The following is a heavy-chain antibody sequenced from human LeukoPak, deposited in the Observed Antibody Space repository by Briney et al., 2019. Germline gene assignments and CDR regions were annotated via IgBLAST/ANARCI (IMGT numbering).Heavy chain of an antibody. J-gene: IGHJ3*02. CDR2: IYYSGST. CDR1: GGSISSYY. D-gene: IGHD2-15*01. Sequence: SETLSLTCTVSGGSISSYYWSWIRQPPGKGLEWIGYIYYSGSTNYNPSLKSRVTISVDTSKNQFSLKLSYVTAADTAVYYCARGELLPRAFAFDIWGQGTMVTVSS. CDR3: ARGELLPRAFAFDI. V-gene: IGHV4-59*01.